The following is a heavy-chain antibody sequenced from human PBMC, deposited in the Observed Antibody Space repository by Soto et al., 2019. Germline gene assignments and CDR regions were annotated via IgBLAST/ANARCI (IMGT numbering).Heavy chain of an antibody. V-gene: IGHV1-24*01. Sequence: ASVKVSCKVSGYTLTELSMHWVRQAPGKGLEWMGGFDPEDGETIYAQKFQGRVTMTEDTSTDTAYMELSSLRSEDTAVYYCATDLYAVPRDSSGYYKDVWGQGTTGTV. CDR3: ATDLYAVPRDSSGYYKDV. CDR1: GYTLTELS. J-gene: IGHJ6*02. CDR2: FDPEDGET. D-gene: IGHD3-22*01.